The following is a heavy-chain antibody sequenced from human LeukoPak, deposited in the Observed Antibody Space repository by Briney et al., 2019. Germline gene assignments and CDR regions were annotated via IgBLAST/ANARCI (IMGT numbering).Heavy chain of an antibody. CDR3: ATHRGAFEGRGRSPFDY. CDR1: GGSISSSSYY. CDR2: IYYSGST. D-gene: IGHD1-26*01. Sequence: PSETLSLTCTVSGGSISSSSYYWGWIRQPPGKGLEWIGSIYYSGSTYYNPSLLSRVTISVDTSKNQFSLRLSSVPAADTAVYYCATHRGAFEGRGRSPFDYWGQGILVSVSS. V-gene: IGHV4-39*01. J-gene: IGHJ4*02.